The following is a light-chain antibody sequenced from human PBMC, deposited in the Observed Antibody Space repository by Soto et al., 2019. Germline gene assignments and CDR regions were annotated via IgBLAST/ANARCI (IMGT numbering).Light chain of an antibody. J-gene: IGKJ1*01. CDR2: DAS. V-gene: IGKV3-20*01. Sequence: EIVLTQSPGTLSLSPGERATLSCRSSQSVTSSYLAWYQQKPGQAPRLLIYDASSRATGIPDRFSGSGSGTDFTLTISRLEPEDLAVFYCHHYGIPPTFGQGTKVEIK. CDR1: QSVTSSY. CDR3: HHYGIPPT.